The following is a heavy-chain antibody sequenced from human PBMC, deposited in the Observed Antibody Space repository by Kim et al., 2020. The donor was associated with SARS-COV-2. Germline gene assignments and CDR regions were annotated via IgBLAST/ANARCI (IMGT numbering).Heavy chain of an antibody. V-gene: IGHV3-23*03. CDR3: VKGDWAAYCGHGTRVDV. J-gene: IGHJ6*01. Sequence: GGSLRLSCVASGFTFRSFDMSWVRQAPGKGLEWVSVIYSAGATTYYAESVKGRFAVSRDSARDTLYLQMNSLRADDTAVYYCVKGDWAAYCGHGTRVDV. D-gene: IGHD2-21*02. CDR1: GFTFRSFD. CDR2: IYSAGATT.